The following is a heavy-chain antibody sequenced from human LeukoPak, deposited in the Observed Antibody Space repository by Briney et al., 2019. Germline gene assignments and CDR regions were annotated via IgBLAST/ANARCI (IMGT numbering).Heavy chain of an antibody. D-gene: IGHD2-15*01. V-gene: IGHV4-59*01. J-gene: IGHJ6*02. CDR2: IYYSGST. CDR3: ARGCSGGSCFYYYYYGMDV. Sequence: GSLRLSCAASGFTFSSYAMSWVRQPPGKGLEWIGYIYYSGSTNYNPSLKSRVTISVDTSKNQFSLKLSSVTAAGTAVYYCARGCSGGSCFYYYYYGMDVWGQGTTVTVSS. CDR1: GFTFSSYA.